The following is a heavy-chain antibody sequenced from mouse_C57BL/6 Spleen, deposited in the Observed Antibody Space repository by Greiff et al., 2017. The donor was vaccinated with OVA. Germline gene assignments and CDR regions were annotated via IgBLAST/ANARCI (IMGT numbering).Heavy chain of an antibody. CDR2: IWSDGST. D-gene: IGHD2-4*01. Sequence: QVQLQQSGPGLVAPSQSLSITCTVSGFSLTSYGVHWVRQPPGKGLEWLVVIWSDGSTTYNSALKSRLSISKDNSKSQVFLKMNSLQTDDTAMYYCARAYDYDVRYYAMDYWGQGTSVTVSS. CDR3: ARAYDYDVRYYAMDY. J-gene: IGHJ4*01. V-gene: IGHV2-6*03. CDR1: GFSLTSYG.